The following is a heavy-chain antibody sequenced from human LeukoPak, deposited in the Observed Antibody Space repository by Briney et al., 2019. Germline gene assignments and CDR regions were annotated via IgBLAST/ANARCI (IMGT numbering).Heavy chain of an antibody. J-gene: IGHJ5*02. CDR3: ARGGYYYGT. Sequence: ASVKVSCKASGYTFTGYYMHWVRQAPGHGLEWMGRINPNSGGTNYAQKVQGRVTMTRDTSISTASMELSRLRSDDTAVYYCARGGYYYGTWGQRTLVTVSS. D-gene: IGHD3-10*01. CDR2: INPNSGGT. V-gene: IGHV1-2*06. CDR1: GYTFTGYY.